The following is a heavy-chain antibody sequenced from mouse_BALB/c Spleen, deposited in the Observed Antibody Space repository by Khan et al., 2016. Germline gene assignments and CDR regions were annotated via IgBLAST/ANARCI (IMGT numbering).Heavy chain of an antibody. CDR1: GFTFSSYT. V-gene: IGHV5-6-4*01. CDR2: ISSGGSYT. Sequence: EVELVESGGGVVKPGGSLKVSCAASGFTFSSYTMSWVRQNPEKRLEWVATISSGGSYTYYPDSVTGRLTISRDNAQNTLYLQMSSLKSEDTAMFYCTRDDYFPYWGQGTLVTVSA. J-gene: IGHJ3*01. CDR3: TRDDYFPY. D-gene: IGHD2-4*01.